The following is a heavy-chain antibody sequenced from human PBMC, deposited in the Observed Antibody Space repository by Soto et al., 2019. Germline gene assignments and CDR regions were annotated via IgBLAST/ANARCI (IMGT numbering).Heavy chain of an antibody. D-gene: IGHD3-22*01. Sequence: PSETLSLTCTVSGGSISSGGYYWSWIRQHPGKGLECIGYIYYSGSTYYNPSLKSRVTISVDTQKNQFSLQLSSVTVADTAFYYCAGGGSIVVATRRLMDVWGKGTTVTVSS. CDR3: AGGGSIVVATRRLMDV. CDR2: IYYSGST. J-gene: IGHJ6*03. CDR1: GGSISSGGYY. V-gene: IGHV4-31*03.